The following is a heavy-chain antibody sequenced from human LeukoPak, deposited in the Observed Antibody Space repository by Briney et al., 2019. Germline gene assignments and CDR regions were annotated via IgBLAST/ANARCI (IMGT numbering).Heavy chain of an antibody. V-gene: IGHV3-30-3*01. CDR1: GFTFSSYA. J-gene: IGHJ4*02. CDR3: ARDEYYYGSGSYQGDY. D-gene: IGHD3-10*01. Sequence: GRSLRLSCAASGFTFSSYAMHWVRQAPGKGLEWVAVISYDGSNKYYADSVKGRFTISRDNSKSTLYLQMNSLRAEDTAVYYCARDEYYYGSGSYQGDYWGQGTLVTVSS. CDR2: ISYDGSNK.